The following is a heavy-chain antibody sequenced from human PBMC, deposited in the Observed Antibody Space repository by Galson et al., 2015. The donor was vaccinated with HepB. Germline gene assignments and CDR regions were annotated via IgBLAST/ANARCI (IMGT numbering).Heavy chain of an antibody. Sequence: SLRLSCAASGFTLTSYWMNWVRQAPGKGLEWVAIIKQDGSEKYYVDSVKGRFTIPRNNAKNSVYLQMNSLRAEDTAVYFCARRRGRIFGVFADYGMDVWGPGATDSVSS. J-gene: IGHJ6*02. CDR1: GFTLTSYW. CDR3: ARRRGRIFGVFADYGMDV. D-gene: IGHD3-3*01. CDR2: IKQDGSEK. V-gene: IGHV3-7*01.